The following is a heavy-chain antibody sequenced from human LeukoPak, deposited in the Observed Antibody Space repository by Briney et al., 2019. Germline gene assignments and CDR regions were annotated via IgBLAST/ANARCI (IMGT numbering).Heavy chain of an antibody. CDR3: ARHGYYDSSGYPANWFDP. CDR1: GGSFSGYY. CDR2: INHSGST. J-gene: IGHJ5*02. D-gene: IGHD3-22*01. Sequence: PSETLSLTCAVYGGSFSGYYWSWIRQPPGKGLEWIGEINHSGSTNYNPSLKSRVTISVDTSKNQFSLKLSSVTAADTAVYYCARHGYYDSSGYPANWFDPWGQGTLVTVSS. V-gene: IGHV4-34*01.